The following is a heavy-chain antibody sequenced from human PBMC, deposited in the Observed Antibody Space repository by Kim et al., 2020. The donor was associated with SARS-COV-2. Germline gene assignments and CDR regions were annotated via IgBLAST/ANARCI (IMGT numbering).Heavy chain of an antibody. V-gene: IGHV3-23*01. CDR1: GFTFSSYA. CDR3: AKEGAYCSSTSCPTRAAGVFDY. J-gene: IGHJ4*02. D-gene: IGHD2-2*01. Sequence: GGSLRLSCAASGFTFSSYAMSWVRQAPGKGLEWVSAISGSGGSTYYADSVKGRFTISRDNSKNTLYLQMNSLRAEDTAVYYCAKEGAYCSSTSCPTRAAGVFDYWGQGTLVTVSS. CDR2: ISGSGGST.